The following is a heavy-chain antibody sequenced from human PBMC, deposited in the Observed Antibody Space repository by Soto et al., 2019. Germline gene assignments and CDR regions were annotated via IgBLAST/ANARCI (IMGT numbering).Heavy chain of an antibody. D-gene: IGHD6-19*01. J-gene: IGHJ5*02. V-gene: IGHV3-30*18. CDR2: ISYDGSNK. CDR3: AKPAGYSSGWFLRNWFDP. CDR1: GFTFSSYG. Sequence: GGSLRLSCAASGFTFSSYGMHWVRQAPGKGLEWVAVISYDGSNKYYADSVKGRFTISRDNSKNTLYLQMNSLRAEDTAVYYCAKPAGYSSGWFLRNWFDPWGEGT.